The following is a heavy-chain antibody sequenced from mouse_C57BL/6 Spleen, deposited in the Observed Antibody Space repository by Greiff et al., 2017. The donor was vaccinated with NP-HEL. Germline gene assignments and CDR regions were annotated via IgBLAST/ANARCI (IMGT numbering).Heavy chain of an antibody. J-gene: IGHJ4*01. CDR2: IHPNSGST. CDR1: GYTFTSYW. CDR3: ARYYGHYYAMDY. Sequence: QVQLQQPGAELVKPGASVKLSCKASGYTFTSYWMHWVKQRPGQGLEWIGMIHPNSGSTNYNEKFKSKATLTVDKSSGTAYMQLSSLTSEDSAVYYCARYYGHYYAMDYWGQGTSVTVSS. V-gene: IGHV1-64*01. D-gene: IGHD1-2*01.